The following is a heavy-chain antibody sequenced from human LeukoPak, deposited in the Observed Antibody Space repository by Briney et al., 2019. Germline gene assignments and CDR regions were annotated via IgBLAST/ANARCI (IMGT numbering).Heavy chain of an antibody. CDR3: AREDYYYGMDV. J-gene: IGHJ6*02. V-gene: IGHV3-66*01. CDR1: GFTVSSNY. Sequence: PGGSLRLSCAASGFTVSSNYMSWVRQAPGKGLEWVSVIYSGGSTYYADSVKGRFTISRDNSKNTLYLQMNSLRAEDTAVYYCAREDYYYGMDVWGQGTTVTVSS. CDR2: IYSGGST.